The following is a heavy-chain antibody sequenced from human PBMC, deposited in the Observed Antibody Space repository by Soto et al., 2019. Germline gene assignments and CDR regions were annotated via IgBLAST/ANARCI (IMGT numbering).Heavy chain of an antibody. CDR1: GDSISSSSYY. J-gene: IGHJ4*02. D-gene: IGHD6-19*01. CDR3: ARVRRSGWYLDY. V-gene: IGHV4-39*01. CDR2: VYFSGAT. Sequence: NPSETLSLTCIVSGDSISSSSYYWGWIRQPPGKGLEWMGSVYFSGATNYNSALKSRVTISVDTSKNQFSLKLSSVTAADTAVYYCARVRRSGWYLDYWGQGTLVTVSS.